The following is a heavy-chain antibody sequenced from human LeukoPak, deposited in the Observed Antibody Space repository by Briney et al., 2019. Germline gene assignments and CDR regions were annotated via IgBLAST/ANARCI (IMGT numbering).Heavy chain of an antibody. CDR1: GYTLTNYV. CDR3: ASPGYCSSTSCLIRGNY. CDR2: IIPIFGTA. V-gene: IGHV1-69*05. D-gene: IGHD2-2*01. Sequence: GASVKVSCKASGYTLTNYVMNWVRQAPGQGLEWMGGIIPIFGTANYAQKFQGRVTITTDESTSTAYMELSSLRSEDTAVYYCASPGYCSSTSCLIRGNYWGQGTLVTVSS. J-gene: IGHJ4*02.